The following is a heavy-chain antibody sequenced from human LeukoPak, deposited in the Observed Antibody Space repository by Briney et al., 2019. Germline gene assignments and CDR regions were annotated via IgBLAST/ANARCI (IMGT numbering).Heavy chain of an antibody. V-gene: IGHV4-38-2*01. D-gene: IGHD3-22*01. CDR2: IYHSGST. Sequence: SETLSLTCAVSGYSINSGYYWGWIRQPPGQGLEWIGSIYHSGSTYYNPSLKSRVTISVDTSKNQFSLKLSSVTAADTAVYYCARAEDYYDSSAYYIFDYWGQGTLVTVSS. CDR1: GYSINSGYY. CDR3: ARAEDYYDSSAYYIFDY. J-gene: IGHJ4*02.